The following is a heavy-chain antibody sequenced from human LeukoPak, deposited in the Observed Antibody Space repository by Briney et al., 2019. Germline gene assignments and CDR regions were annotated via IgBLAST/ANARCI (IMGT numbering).Heavy chain of an antibody. CDR1: GGSISRNTHY. CDR3: ARPARYYGSGSYSLDY. Sequence: SETLSLTCSVSGGSISRNTHYCGWIRQPPGKGLEWIGEINHSGSTNYNPSLKSRVTISVDTSKNQFSLKLSSVTAADTAVYYCARPARYYGSGSYSLDYWGQGTLVTVSS. J-gene: IGHJ4*02. CDR2: INHSGST. V-gene: IGHV4-39*07. D-gene: IGHD3-10*01.